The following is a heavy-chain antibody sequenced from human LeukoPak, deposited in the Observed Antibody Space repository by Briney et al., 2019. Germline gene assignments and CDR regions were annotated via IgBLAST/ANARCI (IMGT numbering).Heavy chain of an antibody. CDR2: ISYIGST. V-gene: IGHV4-59*11. CDR1: DDSFSSHY. J-gene: IGHJ3*02. D-gene: IGHD4-17*01. Sequence: SETLSLTCAVSDDSFSSHYWTWIRQPPGKGLEWIGYISYIGSTNYTPSLKSRVTISIDTSRNQFSLRLSSVTAADTAVYYCARDLVTVTKGFDIWSQGTMVSVSS. CDR3: ARDLVTVTKGFDI.